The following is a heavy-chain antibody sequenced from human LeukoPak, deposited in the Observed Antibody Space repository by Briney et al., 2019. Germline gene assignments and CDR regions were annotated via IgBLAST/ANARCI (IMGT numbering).Heavy chain of an antibody. Sequence: GGSLRLSCAASGFTFDDYAMHWVRQAPGKGLEWVSGISWNSGSIGYADSVKGRFTISRDNAKNSLYLQMNSLRAEDTALYYCAKGPRSSTSYNWLDPWGQGTLVTVSS. V-gene: IGHV3-9*01. CDR3: AKGPRSSTSYNWLDP. CDR2: ISWNSGSI. CDR1: GFTFDDYA. D-gene: IGHD2-2*01. J-gene: IGHJ5*02.